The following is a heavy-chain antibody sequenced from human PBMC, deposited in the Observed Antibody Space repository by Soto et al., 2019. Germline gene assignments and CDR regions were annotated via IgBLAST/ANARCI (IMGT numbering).Heavy chain of an antibody. J-gene: IGHJ4*02. CDR2: IYHSGST. CDR3: ARFKVYCSGGSCYSNTFDY. D-gene: IGHD2-15*01. Sequence: SETLSLTCTVSVGSISSYYWSWIRQPPGKGLEWIGEIYHSGSTNYNPSLKSRVTISVDKSKNQFSLKLSSVTAADTAVYYCARFKVYCSGGSCYSNTFDYWGQGTLVTVSS. V-gene: IGHV4-59*12. CDR1: VGSISSYY.